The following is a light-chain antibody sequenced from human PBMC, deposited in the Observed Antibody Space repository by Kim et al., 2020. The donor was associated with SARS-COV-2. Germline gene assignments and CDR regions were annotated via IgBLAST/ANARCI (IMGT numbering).Light chain of an antibody. Sequence: QSITISCTGTSSDVGRYNLVSWYQQHPGTAPKLLIYDVSKRPSGVSNRFSGSKSGNTASLTISGLQAEDEADYYCWSYAGSSTFVVFGGGTQLTVL. J-gene: IGLJ2*01. CDR3: WSYAGSSTFVV. V-gene: IGLV2-23*02. CDR2: DVS. CDR1: SSDVGRYNL.